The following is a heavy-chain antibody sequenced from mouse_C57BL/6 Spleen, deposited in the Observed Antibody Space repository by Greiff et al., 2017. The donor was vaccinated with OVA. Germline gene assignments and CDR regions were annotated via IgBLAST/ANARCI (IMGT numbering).Heavy chain of an antibody. V-gene: IGHV1-64*01. Sequence: QVQLQQSGAELVKPGASVKLSCKASGYTFTSYWMHWVKQRPGQGLEWIGMIHPNSGSTNYNEKFKSKATLTVDKSSSTAYMQLSSLTSEDSAVYYCARPRYYNDYAMDYWGQGTSVTVSS. CDR3: ARPRYYNDYAMDY. J-gene: IGHJ4*01. D-gene: IGHD2-12*01. CDR1: GYTFTSYW. CDR2: IHPNSGST.